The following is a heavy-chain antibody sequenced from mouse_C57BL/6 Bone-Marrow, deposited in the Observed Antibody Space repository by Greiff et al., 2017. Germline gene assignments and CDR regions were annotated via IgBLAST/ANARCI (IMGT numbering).Heavy chain of an antibody. J-gene: IGHJ4*01. Sequence: EVKLVESGGGLVQPGGSLKLSCAASGFTFSDYYMYWVRQTPEKRLEWVAYISNGGGSTYYPDTVKGRFTISRDNAKNTLYLQMSRLKSEDTAMYYCASQNYGSSYGYAMDYWGQGTSVTVSS. CDR1: GFTFSDYY. CDR3: ASQNYGSSYGYAMDY. CDR2: ISNGGGST. D-gene: IGHD1-1*01. V-gene: IGHV5-12*01.